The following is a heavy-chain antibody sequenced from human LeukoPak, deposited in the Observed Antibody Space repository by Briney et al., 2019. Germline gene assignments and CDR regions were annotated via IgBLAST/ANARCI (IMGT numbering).Heavy chain of an antibody. J-gene: IGHJ4*02. V-gene: IGHV1-46*01. D-gene: IGHD2-21*02. CDR2: INPSGGDT. Sequence: ASVKVSCKASGYILSSYNMHWVRQAPGQGLEWLGIINPSGGDTKYAQKFQGRVTLTRDKSTSTVYMELSSLTSDDTAVYYCARTYCAEDCSIRYFDYWGQGTLVTVSS. CDR3: ARTYCAEDCSIRYFDY. CDR1: GYILSSYN.